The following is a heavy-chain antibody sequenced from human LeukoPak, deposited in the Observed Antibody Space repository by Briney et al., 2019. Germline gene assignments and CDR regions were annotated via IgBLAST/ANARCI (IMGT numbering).Heavy chain of an antibody. D-gene: IGHD3-22*01. V-gene: IGHV3-7*01. J-gene: IGHJ4*02. CDR2: TKKDGSEK. CDR1: GFTFSSYW. CDR3: VRVDTSGYYYELSFDY. Sequence: GGSLRLSCAASGFTFSSYWMSWVRQAPGKGLEWVANTKKDGSEKEYVDSVKGRFTISRDNAKNSLYLQMNSLKVGDTAVYYCVRVDTSGYYYELSFDYWGQGTLVTVSS.